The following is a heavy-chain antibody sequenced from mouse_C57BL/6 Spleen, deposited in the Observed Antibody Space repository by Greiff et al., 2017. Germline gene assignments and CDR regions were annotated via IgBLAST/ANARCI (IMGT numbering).Heavy chain of an antibody. CDR3: ASDSSGPWFAY. CDR2: IHPSDSDT. V-gene: IGHV1-74*01. Sequence: QVQLQQPGAELVKPGASVKVYCKASGYTFTSYWMHWVKQRPGQGLEWIGRIHPSDSDTNYNPKFKGKATLTVDKSSSTAYMQLSSLTSEDSAVYYCASDSSGPWFAYWGQGTLVTVSA. CDR1: GYTFTSYW. D-gene: IGHD3-2*02. J-gene: IGHJ3*01.